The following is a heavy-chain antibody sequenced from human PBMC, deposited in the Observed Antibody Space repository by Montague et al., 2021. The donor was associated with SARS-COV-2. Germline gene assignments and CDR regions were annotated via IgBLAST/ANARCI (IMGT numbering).Heavy chain of an antibody. CDR3: ARGGGGRDGYNP. CDR1: GGSISSYY. D-gene: IGHD5-24*01. CDR2: IYYSGST. J-gene: IGHJ5*02. Sequence: SDTLSLTCTVSGGSISSYYWSWIRQPPGKGLEWIGYIYYSGSTNYNPSLKSRVTISVDTSKNQFSLKLSSVTAADTAVYYCARGGGGRDGYNPWGQGTLVTVSS. V-gene: IGHV4-59*07.